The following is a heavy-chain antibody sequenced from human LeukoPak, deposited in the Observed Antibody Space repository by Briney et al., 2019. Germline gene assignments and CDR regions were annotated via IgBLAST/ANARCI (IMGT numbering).Heavy chain of an antibody. CDR1: GYTLTELS. V-gene: IGHV1-24*01. CDR2: FDPEDGET. CDR3: ARGSRITFGGVIVMTLGY. D-gene: IGHD3-16*02. J-gene: IGHJ4*02. Sequence: GASVKVSCTVSGYTLTELSMHWVRQAPGKGLEWMGGFDPEDGETIYAQKFQGRVTMTEDTSTDTAYMELSSLRSEDTAVYYCARGSRITFGGVIVMTLGYWGQGTLVTVSS.